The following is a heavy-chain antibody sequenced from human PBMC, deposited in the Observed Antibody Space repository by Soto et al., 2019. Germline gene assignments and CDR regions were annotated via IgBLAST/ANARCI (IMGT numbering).Heavy chain of an antibody. CDR3: AREQGQYYDFWSGYYNY. D-gene: IGHD3-3*01. CDR2: INPSGGST. J-gene: IGHJ4*02. Sequence: VKVSCKASGYTFTRYYMHWVRQKPGQGLEWMGIINPSGGSTSYAQKFQGRVTMTRDTSTSTVYMELSSLRSEDTAVYYCAREQGQYYDFWSGYYNYWGQGTLVTVSS. CDR1: GYTFTRYY. V-gene: IGHV1-46*01.